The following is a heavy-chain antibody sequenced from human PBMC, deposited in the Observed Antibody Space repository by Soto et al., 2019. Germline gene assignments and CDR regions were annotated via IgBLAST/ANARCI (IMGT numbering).Heavy chain of an antibody. CDR3: ARLLVVVPAATSFDY. Sequence: PGESLKISCKGSGYSFTSYWIGWVRQMPGKGLEWMGIIYPGDSDTRYSPSFQGQVTISADKSISTAYLQWSSLRASDTTMYYCARLLVVVPAATSFDYWGQGTLGTVSS. CDR1: GYSFTSYW. D-gene: IGHD2-2*01. CDR2: IYPGDSDT. V-gene: IGHV5-51*01. J-gene: IGHJ4*02.